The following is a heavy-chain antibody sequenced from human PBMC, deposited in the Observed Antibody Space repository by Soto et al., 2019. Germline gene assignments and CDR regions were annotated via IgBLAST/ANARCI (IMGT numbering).Heavy chain of an antibody. Sequence: QVQLVESGGGVVQPGRSLRLSCAASGFTFSSYGMHWVRQAPGKGLEWVAVISYDGSNKYYADSVKGRFTISRDNSKNTLNLQMNSMRAEDTAMYYCAKEGGSDIYYYDMDVWGQGTTVTVSS. D-gene: IGHD3-10*01. CDR2: ISYDGSNK. J-gene: IGHJ6*02. CDR1: GFTFSSYG. CDR3: AKEGGSDIYYYDMDV. V-gene: IGHV3-30*18.